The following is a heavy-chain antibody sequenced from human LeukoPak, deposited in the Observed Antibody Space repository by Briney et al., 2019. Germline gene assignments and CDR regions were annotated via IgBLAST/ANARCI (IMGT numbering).Heavy chain of an antibody. Sequence: VQPGGSLRLSCVGFGLTFRNYGMNWVRQAPGTGLEWVAGMREDGGQEYYVDSVRGRFTISRDSAKNSLYLQMNSLRAEDTAVYYCARVPGSGNHLDYWGQGTLVTVSS. J-gene: IGHJ4*02. D-gene: IGHD1-26*01. CDR1: GLTFRNYG. CDR3: ARVPGSGNHLDY. CDR2: MREDGGQE. V-gene: IGHV3-7*01.